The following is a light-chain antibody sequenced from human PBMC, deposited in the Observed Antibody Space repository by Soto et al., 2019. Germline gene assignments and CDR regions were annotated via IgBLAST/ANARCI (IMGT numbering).Light chain of an antibody. V-gene: IGKV1-5*03. Sequence: DIQMTQSPSTLSVSVGDRFTITCRASQTVKNYLAWYQQKPGKAPNLLIYTASSLKSGVPSRFSGSGSGTEFTLTISSLQPEDFATYYCQQYNTFPSFGKGNKVDIK. CDR1: QTVKNY. CDR3: QQYNTFPS. J-gene: IGKJ1*01. CDR2: TAS.